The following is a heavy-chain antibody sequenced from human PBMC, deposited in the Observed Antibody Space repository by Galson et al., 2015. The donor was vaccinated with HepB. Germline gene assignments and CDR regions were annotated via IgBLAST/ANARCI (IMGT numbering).Heavy chain of an antibody. D-gene: IGHD3-10*01. J-gene: IGHJ3*02. CDR1: GFSFRNYA. CDR2: IGGSGGSGGST. Sequence: SLRLSCAASGFSFRNYAMSWVRQAPGKGLEWVSGIGGSGGSGGSTYYADSVKGRSTISRDNSKNALYLRLNSLRAEDTAVYYCAKDVQPFYMVRGVTWAFDMWGKGTMVTVSS. V-gene: IGHV3-23*01. CDR3: AKDVQPFYMVRGVTWAFDM.